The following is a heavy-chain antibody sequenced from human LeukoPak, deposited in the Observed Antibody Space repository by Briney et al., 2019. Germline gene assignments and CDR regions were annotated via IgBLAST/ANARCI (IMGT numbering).Heavy chain of an antibody. CDR2: ISSSSSTI. J-gene: IGHJ4*02. CDR1: GFTFSSYS. CDR3: ARDCSGGSCYGGFDY. V-gene: IGHV3-48*01. Sequence: GGSLRLSCAASGFTFSSYSMNRVRQAPGKGLEWVSYISSSSSTIYYADSVKGRFTISRDNAKNSLYLQMNSLRAEDTAVYYCARDCSGGSCYGGFDYWGQGTLVTVSS. D-gene: IGHD2-15*01.